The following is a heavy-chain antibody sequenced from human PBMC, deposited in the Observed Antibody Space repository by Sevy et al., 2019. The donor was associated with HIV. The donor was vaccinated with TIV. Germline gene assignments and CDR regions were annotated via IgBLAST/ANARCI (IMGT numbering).Heavy chain of an antibody. CDR2: MNPNSGNT. J-gene: IGHJ4*02. Sequence: ASVNVSCKSSGYTFTTYDINWVRQATGQGLEWMGWMNPNSGNTGYAQKFQGRVTMTSNTSISTAYMELSSLRSEDTAVYYCARIDSSGYMGNFDYWGQGTLVTVSS. V-gene: IGHV1-8*01. D-gene: IGHD3-22*01. CDR1: GYTFTTYD. CDR3: ARIDSSGYMGNFDY.